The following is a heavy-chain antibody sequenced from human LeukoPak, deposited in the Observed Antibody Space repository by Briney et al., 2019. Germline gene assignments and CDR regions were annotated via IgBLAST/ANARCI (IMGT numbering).Heavy chain of an antibody. V-gene: IGHV3-30*04. CDR3: ARPYSSGWYGDFDY. CDR2: ISYDGRDK. CDR1: GFTFSSYA. D-gene: IGHD6-19*01. Sequence: GGSLRLSCAASGFTFSSYAMHWVRQAPGKGLEWVAVISYDGRDKYYADSVKGRFTISRDNSKNTLYLQMNSLRAEDTAVYSCARPYSSGWYGDFDYWGQGTLVTVSS. J-gene: IGHJ4*02.